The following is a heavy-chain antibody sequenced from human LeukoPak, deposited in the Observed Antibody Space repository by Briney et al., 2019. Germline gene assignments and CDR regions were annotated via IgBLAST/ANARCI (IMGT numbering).Heavy chain of an antibody. J-gene: IGHJ6*03. D-gene: IGHD6-6*01. CDR1: GGSISSGSYY. CDR2: IYTSGST. CDR3: ARAPIAARPYYMDV. V-gene: IGHV4-61*02. Sequence: SQTLSLTCTVSGGSISSGSYYWNWIRQPAGKGLEWIGRIYTSGSTDYNPSLKSRVTISVDTSKNQFALKLSSVTAADTAVYYCARAPIAARPYYMDVWGKGTTVTVSS.